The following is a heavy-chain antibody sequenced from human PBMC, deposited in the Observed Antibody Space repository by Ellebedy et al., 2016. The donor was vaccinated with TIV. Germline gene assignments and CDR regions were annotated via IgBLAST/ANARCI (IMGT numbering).Heavy chain of an antibody. Sequence: PGGSLRLSCSASGFIFNNYIMVWVRQAPGKGLEYVSAISSNGDITYYAHSVKGRFTISRDNSKNTLYLQMSSLRTEDTALYYCVKGEGSPSLYDYWGQGSLVTVSS. V-gene: IGHV3-64D*06. D-gene: IGHD6-6*01. CDR1: GFIFNNYI. CDR2: ISSNGDIT. J-gene: IGHJ4*02. CDR3: VKGEGSPSLYDY.